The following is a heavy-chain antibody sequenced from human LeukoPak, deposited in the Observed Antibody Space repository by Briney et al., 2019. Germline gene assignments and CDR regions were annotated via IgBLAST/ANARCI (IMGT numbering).Heavy chain of an antibody. CDR1: GGSISSGDYY. CDR2: IYYSGST. V-gene: IGHV4-30-4*01. Sequence: SETLSLTCTVSGGSISSGDYYWSWIRQPPGKGLEWIGYIYYSGSTYYNPSLKSRVTISVDTSKNQFSLKLSSVTAADTAVYYCARDNPYYDILTGYRAFDYWGQGTLVTVSS. J-gene: IGHJ4*02. D-gene: IGHD3-9*01. CDR3: ARDNPYYDILTGYRAFDY.